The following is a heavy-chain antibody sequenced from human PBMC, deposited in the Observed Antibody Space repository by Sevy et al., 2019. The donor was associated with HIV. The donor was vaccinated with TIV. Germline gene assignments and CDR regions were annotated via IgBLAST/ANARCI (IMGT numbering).Heavy chain of an antibody. D-gene: IGHD5-18*01. CDR3: SRGVWGSYGLSAVDF. J-gene: IGHJ4*02. Sequence: GGSLRLSCAASGFTFSSYGMHWVRQASGKGLEWIGHIRTKPNNYATTYAASLEGRFTISRDDSSNTTYLQMSSLKAEDTAVYFCSRGVWGSYGLSAVDFWGQGTLVTVSS. CDR1: GFTFSSYG. CDR2: IRTKPNNYAT. V-gene: IGHV3-73*01.